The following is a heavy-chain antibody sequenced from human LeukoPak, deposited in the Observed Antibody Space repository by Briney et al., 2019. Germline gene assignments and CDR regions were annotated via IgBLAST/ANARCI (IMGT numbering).Heavy chain of an antibody. V-gene: IGHV3-7*01. Sequence: PGGSLRLSCAASGFTFSSYWMSWVRQAPGKGLEWVANIKQDGSEKYYADSVKGRFTISRDNAKNSLYLQMNSLRAEDTAVYYCARGIGSSSWPLALWGQGTLVTVSS. D-gene: IGHD6-13*01. CDR3: ARGIGSSSWPLAL. CDR1: GFTFSSYW. J-gene: IGHJ4*02. CDR2: IKQDGSEK.